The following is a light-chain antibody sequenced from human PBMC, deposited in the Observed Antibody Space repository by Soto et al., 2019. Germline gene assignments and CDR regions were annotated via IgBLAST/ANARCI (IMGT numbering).Light chain of an antibody. CDR3: HQFGMSPFT. V-gene: IGKV3-20*01. CDR1: QSVRGNY. Sequence: VVTQSPGTLSLSPGESATLSCRASQSVRGNYFAWYQQRPGQAPRLLVYGPSVRAAGIPDRFRGSGSRTHFNLTINRVEPEDFAVYYYHQFGMSPFTFGPGTTLDIK. CDR2: GPS. J-gene: IGKJ3*01.